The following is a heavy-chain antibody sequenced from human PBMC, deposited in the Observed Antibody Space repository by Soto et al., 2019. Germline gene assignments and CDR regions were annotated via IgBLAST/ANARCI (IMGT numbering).Heavy chain of an antibody. V-gene: IGHV4-4*02. CDR1: GGSISSSNW. Sequence: QVQLQESGPGLVKPSGTLSLTCAVSGGSISSSNWWSWVRQPPGKGLEWIGEIYHSGSTNYNPSLMSRVTMSVDKSKNQFSLKLSSVPAADTAVYYCARTVTTLYYYYGMDVWGQGTTVTVSS. CDR3: ARTVTTLYYYYGMDV. CDR2: IYHSGST. J-gene: IGHJ6*02. D-gene: IGHD4-17*01.